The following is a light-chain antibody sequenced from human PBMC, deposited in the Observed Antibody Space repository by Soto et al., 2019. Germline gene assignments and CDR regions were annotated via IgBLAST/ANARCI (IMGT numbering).Light chain of an antibody. CDR1: QSVFSN. V-gene: IGKV3-15*01. CDR2: GAS. CDR3: QQYNNWPPWT. J-gene: IGKJ1*01. Sequence: EIVMTQSPATLSVSPGERATLSCRASQSVFSNLAWYQQKPGHAPRLLIYGASTRATGIPARFSGSGSGTAFTLTISSLQSEDFAVYYCQQYNNWPPWTFGQGTKVEIK.